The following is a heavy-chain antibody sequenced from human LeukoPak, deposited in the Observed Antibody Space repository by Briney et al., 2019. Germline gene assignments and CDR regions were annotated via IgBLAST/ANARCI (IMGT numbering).Heavy chain of an antibody. CDR2: ISSSSSTI. V-gene: IGHV3-48*02. CDR3: ASSIMRSFNI. D-gene: IGHD1-14*01. J-gene: IGHJ3*02. CDR1: GFTFSSYG. Sequence: GGSLRLSCAASGFTFSSYGMHWVRQAPGKGLEWVSYISSSSSTIYYADSVKGRFTISRDNAKNSLYLQMNSLRDEDTAVYYCASSIMRSFNIWGQGTMVTVSS.